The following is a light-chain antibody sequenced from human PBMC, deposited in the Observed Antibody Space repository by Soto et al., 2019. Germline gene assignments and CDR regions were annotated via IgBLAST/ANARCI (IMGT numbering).Light chain of an antibody. Sequence: QSVLTQPASVSGSPGQSITISCTGTSSDVGDYNYVSWYQQHPDKATKVMIYDVGNRPSGVSNRFSGSKSGNTASLTISCLQAEDEADYYCSSYTSSGNYGFGTGTKVTVL. CDR3: SSYTSSGNYG. CDR1: SSDVGDYNY. V-gene: IGLV2-14*01. CDR2: DVG. J-gene: IGLJ1*01.